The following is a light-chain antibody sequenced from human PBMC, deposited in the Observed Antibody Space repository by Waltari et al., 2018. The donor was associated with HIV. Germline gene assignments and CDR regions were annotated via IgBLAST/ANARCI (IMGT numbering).Light chain of an antibody. CDR1: SRDVGGYNS. CDR2: EVS. Sequence: QSALTQPAPVSGSPGQSITISCPGTSRDVGGYNSVSWYQQHPGKAPKLMIYEVSNRPSGVSNRFSGSKSGNTASLTISGLQAEDEADYYCSSYTSSSTGVFGGGTKLTVL. V-gene: IGLV2-14*01. CDR3: SSYTSSSTGV. J-gene: IGLJ2*01.